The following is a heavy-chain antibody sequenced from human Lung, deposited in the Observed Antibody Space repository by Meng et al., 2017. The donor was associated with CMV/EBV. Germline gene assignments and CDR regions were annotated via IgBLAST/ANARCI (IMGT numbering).Heavy chain of an antibody. D-gene: IGHD1-26*01. CDR3: ARGGGATAKDFYGMDV. CDR1: GFTFSDFY. V-gene: IGHV3-11*04. CDR2: IGTSESSK. Sequence: GESLKISCAASGFTFSDFYMSWIRQAPGKGLEWVANIGTSESSKYYVDSVKGRFTVSRDNTKNSLYLQMNTLTVEDTAAYYCARGGGATAKDFYGMDVLGQGXTVTFSS. J-gene: IGHJ6*01.